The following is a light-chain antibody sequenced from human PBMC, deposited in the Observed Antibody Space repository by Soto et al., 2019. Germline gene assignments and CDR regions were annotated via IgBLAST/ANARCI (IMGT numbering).Light chain of an antibody. CDR2: EDN. Sequence: SYELTQPPSVSVSPGQTATITCSGNKLGDKYASWHQQKPGQSPVLVIYEDNKRPSGTPERFSGSNSGNTATLTISGTQAMDEADYYCQAWDSSTYVTFGGGTKLTVL. J-gene: IGLJ2*01. CDR1: KLGDKY. CDR3: QAWDSSTYVT. V-gene: IGLV3-1*01.